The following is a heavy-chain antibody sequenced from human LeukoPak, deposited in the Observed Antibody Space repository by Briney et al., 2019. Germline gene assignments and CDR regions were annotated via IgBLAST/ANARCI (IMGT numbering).Heavy chain of an antibody. CDR2: IKQDGNER. D-gene: IGHD3-16*01. Sequence: GGSLRLSCAASGFDFSIYWMTLVHQAPGKGLEWVANIKQDGNERYYVDSVKGRFTISRDNAKNSVFLQMDSLRAEDTAMYYCTSAYYLDYWGQGTLVTVSS. V-gene: IGHV3-7*01. CDR3: TSAYYLDY. J-gene: IGHJ4*02. CDR1: GFDFSIYW.